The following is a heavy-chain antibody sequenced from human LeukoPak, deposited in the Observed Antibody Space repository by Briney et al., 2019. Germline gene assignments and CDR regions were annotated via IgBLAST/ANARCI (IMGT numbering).Heavy chain of an antibody. CDR2: IYYSGNT. Sequence: PSEILSLTCTVSVDSINTKNYYWRWIRQPPGKGLEWIGSIYYSGNTYPSPSLKTRANLSIDTSKNQLSLRLSSVAAADTAVYHCSRHSYGTFDYWGQGTLVTVSS. CDR3: SRHSYGTFDY. CDR1: VDSINTKNYY. D-gene: IGHD5-18*01. J-gene: IGHJ4*02. V-gene: IGHV4-39*01.